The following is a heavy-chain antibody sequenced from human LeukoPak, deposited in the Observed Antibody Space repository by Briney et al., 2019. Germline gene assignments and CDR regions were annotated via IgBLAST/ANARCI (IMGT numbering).Heavy chain of an antibody. CDR3: ARNYYYDSSGYYPDY. CDR2: ISGYNGNT. J-gene: IGHJ4*02. D-gene: IGHD3-22*01. V-gene: IGHV1-18*01. CDR1: GYTFTTYG. Sequence: GASVKVSCKASGYTFTTYGIDWVRQAPGQGLEWMEWISGYNGNTNYAQKFQGRVTMTTDTSTSTAYMELRSLRSDDTAVYYCARNYYYDSSGYYPDYWGQGTLVTVSS.